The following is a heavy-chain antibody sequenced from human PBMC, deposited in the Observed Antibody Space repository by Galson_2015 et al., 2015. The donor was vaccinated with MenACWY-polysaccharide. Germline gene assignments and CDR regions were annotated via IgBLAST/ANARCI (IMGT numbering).Heavy chain of an antibody. CDR3: ARGPEWAYFDY. V-gene: IGHV3-7*01. CDR1: GFTFRSYW. CDR2: IKQDGSDK. J-gene: IGHJ4*02. D-gene: IGHD3-3*01. Sequence: CAASGFTFRSYWMSWVRQAPGKGLEWVANIKQDGSDKYYVDSVKGRFTISRDNARNSLYLQMNSLRAEDTAVYYCARGPEWAYFDYWGQGTLVTVSS.